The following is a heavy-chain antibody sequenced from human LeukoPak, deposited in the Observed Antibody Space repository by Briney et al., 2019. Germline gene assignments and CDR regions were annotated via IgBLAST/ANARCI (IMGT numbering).Heavy chain of an antibody. J-gene: IGHJ6*02. CDR3: ARDWSSCWLQAYGMDV. D-gene: IGHD6-13*01. V-gene: IGHV3-21*01. CDR2: ISSSSSYI. Sequence: PGGSLRLSCAASGFTFSSYSMNWVRQAPGKGLEWVSSISSSSSYIYYADSVKGRFTISRDNAKNSLYLQMNSLRAEDTAVYYCARDWSSCWLQAYGMDVWGQGTTVTVSS. CDR1: GFTFSSYS.